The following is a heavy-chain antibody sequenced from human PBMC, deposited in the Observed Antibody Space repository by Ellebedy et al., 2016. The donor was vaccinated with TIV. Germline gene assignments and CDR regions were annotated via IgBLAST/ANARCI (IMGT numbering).Heavy chain of an antibody. CDR2: IKPDGSAK. D-gene: IGHD1/OR15-1a*01. Sequence: GESLKISCAASGFSFSSYWMNWVRQAPGKGLEWVANIKPDGSAKYYVDSVKGRFTISRDNAKNSVYLQMNSLRVDDTAVYYRARTYGNTRPEYWGQGTQVTVSS. CDR3: ARTYGNTRPEY. CDR1: GFSFSSYW. J-gene: IGHJ4*02. V-gene: IGHV3-7*03.